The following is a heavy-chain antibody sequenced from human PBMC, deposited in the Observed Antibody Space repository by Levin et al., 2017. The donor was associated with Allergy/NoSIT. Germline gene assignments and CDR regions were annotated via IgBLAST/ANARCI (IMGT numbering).Heavy chain of an antibody. CDR2: IHHSGTA. J-gene: IGHJ3*01. Sequence: SETLSLTCTVFRGSLIGGNWWSWVRQSPNMGLEWIGEIHHSGTAKYNPSLRGRVTMSLDNSKNQFFLNMNSVTAADTAVYYCARERISNLRGVWRKAFDVWSQGTVVTVSS. V-gene: IGHV4-4*02. CDR3: ARERISNLRGVWRKAFDV. CDR1: RGSLIGGNW. D-gene: IGHD3-10*01.